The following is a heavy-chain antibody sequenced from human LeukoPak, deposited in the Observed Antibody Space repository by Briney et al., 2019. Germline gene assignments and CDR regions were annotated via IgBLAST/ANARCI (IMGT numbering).Heavy chain of an antibody. CDR2: IYSGGST. J-gene: IGHJ6*03. CDR1: GFTVSSNY. D-gene: IGHD4-17*01. CDR3: ARGRYGDDYYYMDV. Sequence: PGGSLRLSCAASGFTVSSNYMSWVRQAPGKGLEWVSVIYSGGSTYYADSVKGRFTISRDNSKNTLYLQMNSLRTEDTAGYYCARGRYGDDYYYMDVWGKGTTVTVSS. V-gene: IGHV3-53*01.